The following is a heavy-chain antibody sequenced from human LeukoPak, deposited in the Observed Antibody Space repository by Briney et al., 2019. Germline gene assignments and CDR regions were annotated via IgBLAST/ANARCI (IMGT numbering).Heavy chain of an antibody. V-gene: IGHV3-NL1*01. D-gene: IGHD3-10*01. CDR1: GFIFSSYG. CDR2: ITGSGGTT. CDR3: AKDYSKTSYYGSGTYYRPNWFDP. Sequence: GGSLRLSCAASGFIFSSYGMHWVRQAPGKGLEWISAITGSGGTTYYADSVEGRFTISRDNSKNTLYLQMNSLRAEDTAVYYCAKDYSKTSYYGSGTYYRPNWFDPWGQGTLVTVSS. J-gene: IGHJ5*02.